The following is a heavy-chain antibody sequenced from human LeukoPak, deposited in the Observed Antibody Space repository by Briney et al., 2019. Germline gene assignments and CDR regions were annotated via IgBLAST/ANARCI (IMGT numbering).Heavy chain of an antibody. D-gene: IGHD2-15*01. CDR1: GYTFTGYY. J-gene: IGHJ3*02. V-gene: IGHV1-2*02. Sequence: ASVKVSCKASGYTFTGYYMHWVRQAPGQGLEWMGWINPNSGGTNYAQKFQGRVTMTRDTSISTAYMELGRLRSDDTAVYHCARDRRYCSDGSCYEAFDIWGQGTMVTVSS. CDR3: ARDRRYCSDGSCYEAFDI. CDR2: INPNSGGT.